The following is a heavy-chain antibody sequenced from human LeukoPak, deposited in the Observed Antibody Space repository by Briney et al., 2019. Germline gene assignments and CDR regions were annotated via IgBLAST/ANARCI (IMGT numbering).Heavy chain of an antibody. V-gene: IGHV4-59*01. CDR3: ARDRYDYQAPHFDY. Sequence: SETLSLTCTVSGGSISSYYWSWIRQPPGKGLEWIGYIYYSGSTNYNPSLKSRVTISVDTSKNQFSLKLSSVTAADTAVYYCARDRYDYQAPHFDYWGQGTLVTVSS. J-gene: IGHJ4*02. CDR1: GGSISSYY. D-gene: IGHD4-11*01. CDR2: IYYSGST.